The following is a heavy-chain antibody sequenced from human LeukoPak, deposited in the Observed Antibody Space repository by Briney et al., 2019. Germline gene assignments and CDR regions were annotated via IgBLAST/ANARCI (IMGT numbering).Heavy chain of an antibody. CDR2: INPNGGGT. Sequence: ASVKVSCKASGYTFTSYYIHWVRQVPGQGLESMGWINPNGGGTYYAQKFQGRVTMTRDTSISTAYMELSRLGSDDTAVYYCARDSTLPPFDYWGQGTLVTVSS. V-gene: IGHV1-2*02. J-gene: IGHJ4*02. CDR1: GYTFTSYY. CDR3: ARDSTLPPFDY.